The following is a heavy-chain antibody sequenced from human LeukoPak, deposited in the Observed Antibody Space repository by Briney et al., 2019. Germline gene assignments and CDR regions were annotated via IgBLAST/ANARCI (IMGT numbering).Heavy chain of an antibody. Sequence: GGSLRLSCAASGFSFINAWMSWVRQAPGQGLEWVGGIKSRADGGTTGYAAPVEGRFSISRDDSENTLYLQMNSLQIDDTALYYCLIFPGRWGQGTLVTVSS. CDR1: GFSFINAW. V-gene: IGHV3-15*05. CDR3: LIFPGR. J-gene: IGHJ4*02. CDR2: IKSRADGGTT. D-gene: IGHD3-3*01.